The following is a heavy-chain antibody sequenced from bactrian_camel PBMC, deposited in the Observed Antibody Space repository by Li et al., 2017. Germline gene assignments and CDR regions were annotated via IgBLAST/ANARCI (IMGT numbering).Heavy chain of an antibody. V-gene: IGHV3S29*01. CDR2: MDADELPT. CDR1: GYTAGRHC. Sequence: QLVESGGGSVRIGGSLRLSCEASGYTAGRHCMGWFRQAPGKEREGIATMDADELPTYAAPVRGRFTLSRDNAKNTTYLQMNDLKPEDTALYYCADSPWLGSRYWGQGTQVTVS. D-gene: IGHD1*01. J-gene: IGHJ4*01. CDR3: ADSPWLGSRY.